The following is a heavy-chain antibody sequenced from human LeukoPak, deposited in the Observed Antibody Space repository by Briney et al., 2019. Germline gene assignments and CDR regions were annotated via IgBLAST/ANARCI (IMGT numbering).Heavy chain of an antibody. J-gene: IGHJ6*02. CDR1: GFTFSSYS. CDR2: ISSSSSYI. V-gene: IGHV3-21*01. Sequence: GGSLRLSCAASGFTFSSYSMNWVRQAPGKGLEWVSSISSSSSYIYYADSVKGRFTISRDNAKNSLYLQMNSLRAEDTAVYYCARDRDCGGDCYSTYYYYYGMDVWGQGTTVTVSS. D-gene: IGHD2-21*02. CDR3: ARDRDCGGDCYSTYYYYYGMDV.